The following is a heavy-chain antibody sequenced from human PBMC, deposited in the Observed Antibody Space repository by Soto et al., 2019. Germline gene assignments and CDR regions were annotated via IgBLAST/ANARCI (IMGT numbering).Heavy chain of an antibody. D-gene: IGHD2-21*01. CDR3: AKDKAIIAPYYFDY. V-gene: IGHV3-30-3*01. CDR1: GFTFSSYA. CDR2: ISYDGSNK. J-gene: IGHJ4*02. Sequence: GGSLRLSCAASGFTFSSYAMHWVRQAPGKGLEWVAVISYDGSNKYYADSVKGRFTISRDNSKNTLYLQMNSLRAEDTAVYYCAKDKAIIAPYYFDYWGQGTLVTVS.